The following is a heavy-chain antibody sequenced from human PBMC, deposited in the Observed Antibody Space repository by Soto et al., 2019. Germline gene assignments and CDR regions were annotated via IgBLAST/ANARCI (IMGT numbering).Heavy chain of an antibody. CDR3: ARECYYDSSGEYYYYGMDV. V-gene: IGHV4-31*03. D-gene: IGHD3-22*01. J-gene: IGHJ6*02. CDR2: IYYSGST. CDR1: GGSISSGGYY. Sequence: SETLSLTCTVSGGSISSGGYYWSWIRQHPGKGLEWIGYIYYSGSTYYNPSLKSRVTISVDTSKNQFSLKLSSVTAADTAVYYCARECYYDSSGEYYYYGMDVWGQGTTVTVSS.